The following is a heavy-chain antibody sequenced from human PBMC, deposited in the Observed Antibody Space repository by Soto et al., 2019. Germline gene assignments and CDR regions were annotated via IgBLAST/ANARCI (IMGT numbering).Heavy chain of an antibody. CDR1: GGSISSGGYS. D-gene: IGHD5-18*01. J-gene: IGHJ4*02. Sequence: SETLSLTCAVSGGSISSGGYSWSWIRQPPGKGLEWIGYIYHSGSTYYNPSLKSRVTISVDTSKNQFSLKVSSVTVADTAVYYCARRIHLWPLTYYFDYWGQGTLVTVSS. CDR2: IYHSGST. V-gene: IGHV4-30-2*01. CDR3: ARRIHLWPLTYYFDY.